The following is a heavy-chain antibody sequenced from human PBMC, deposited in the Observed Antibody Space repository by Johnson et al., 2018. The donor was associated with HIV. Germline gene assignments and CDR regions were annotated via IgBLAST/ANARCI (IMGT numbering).Heavy chain of an antibody. J-gene: IGHJ3*02. D-gene: IGHD6-6*01. CDR2: ISYDGSNK. Sequence: QVQLVESGGGVVQPGRSLRLSCAASGFTFGSYGIHWVRQAPGKGLEWVAVISYDGSNKYYADSVKGRFTIFRDKSKNTLYLQMSSLRTEDTAVYYCAKVHIPARWSAAFDIWGRGTLVTVSS. CDR3: AKVHIPARWSAAFDI. CDR1: GFTFGSYG. V-gene: IGHV3-30*18.